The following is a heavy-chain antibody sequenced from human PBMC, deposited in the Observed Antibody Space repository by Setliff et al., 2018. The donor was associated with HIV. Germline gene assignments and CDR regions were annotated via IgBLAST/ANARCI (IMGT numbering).Heavy chain of an antibody. CDR1: GFTFSSYS. D-gene: IGHD2-21*01. V-gene: IGHV3-30*03. Sequence: QPGGSLRLSCAASGFTFSSYSMHWVRQAPGKGLEWVAVISYDGSHKYYADSLQGRFTISRDDSKNSVYLQMNTLGAEDTAVYYCARGQFRLRPDSLDLWGQGTLVTVSS. CDR3: ARGQFRLRPDSLDL. J-gene: IGHJ4*03. CDR2: ISYDGSHK.